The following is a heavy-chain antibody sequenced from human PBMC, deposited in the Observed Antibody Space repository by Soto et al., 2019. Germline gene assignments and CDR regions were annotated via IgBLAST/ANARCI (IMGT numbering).Heavy chain of an antibody. J-gene: IGHJ4*02. CDR3: ARDEGGYDILTGYYKAHHFDY. CDR2: ISPHNFNT. CDR1: GYTFTHFY. D-gene: IGHD3-9*01. Sequence: GASVKVSCKASGYTFTHFYITWLRQSAGQGLEWMGAISPHNFNTNYAQKFRGRVTLTTEKSTNTAYMDLRSLTSDDTAVYYCARDEGGYDILTGYYKAHHFDYWGQGVPVTVSS. V-gene: IGHV1-18*01.